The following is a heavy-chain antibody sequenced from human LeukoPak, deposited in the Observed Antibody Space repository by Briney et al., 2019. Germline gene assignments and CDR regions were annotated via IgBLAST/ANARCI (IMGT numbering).Heavy chain of an antibody. Sequence: GGSLRLSCAASGFTFSSYAMNWVRQAPGKGLEWVSAISNSGGSTYYADSVKGRFTVSRDNAKNSLYLQMNSLRAEDTAVYYCARLSIAAAGTSDYWGQGTLVTVSS. CDR1: GFTFSSYA. CDR2: ISNSGGST. CDR3: ARLSIAAAGTSDY. D-gene: IGHD6-13*01. J-gene: IGHJ4*02. V-gene: IGHV3-23*01.